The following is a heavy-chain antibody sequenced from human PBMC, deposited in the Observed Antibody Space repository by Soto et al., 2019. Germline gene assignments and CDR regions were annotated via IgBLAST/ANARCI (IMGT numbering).Heavy chain of an antibody. CDR3: AKASRIVVVTAPYDY. CDR1: GFTFSSYG. CDR2: ISYDGSNK. D-gene: IGHD2-21*02. J-gene: IGHJ4*02. Sequence: QVQLVESGGGVVQPGRSLRLSCAASGFTFSSYGMHWVRQAPGKGLEWVAVISYDGSNKYYADSVKGRFTISRDNSKNTPYLQMNSLRAEDTAVYYCAKASRIVVVTAPYDYWGQGTLVTVSS. V-gene: IGHV3-30*18.